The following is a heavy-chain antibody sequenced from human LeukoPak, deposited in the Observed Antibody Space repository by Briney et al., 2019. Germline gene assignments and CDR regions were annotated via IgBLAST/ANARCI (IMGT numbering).Heavy chain of an antibody. V-gene: IGHV4-59*01. CDR2: IYYSGRT. Sequence: ETLSLTCTVSGGSISSYYWSWVRQPPGKGLEWIGYIYYSGRTNYNPSLTSRVTISVDTSKNQFSLKLSSVTAADAAVYYCARDLSPYYDFWSGYSPYYYYGMDVWGQGTTVTVSS. J-gene: IGHJ6*02. D-gene: IGHD3-3*01. CDR3: ARDLSPYYDFWSGYSPYYYYGMDV. CDR1: GGSISSYY.